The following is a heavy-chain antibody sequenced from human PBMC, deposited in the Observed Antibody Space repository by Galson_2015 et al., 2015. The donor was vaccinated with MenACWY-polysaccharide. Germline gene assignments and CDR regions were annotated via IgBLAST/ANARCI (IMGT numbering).Heavy chain of an antibody. V-gene: IGHV3-23*01. CDR3: ATLRGWSSGAGPKGYINY. CDR2: ISDIGVNT. Sequence: SLRLSCAASGFTFSTYDMSWVRQAPGTGLEWVSAISDIGVNTYYSDSTKGLFTIFRDNSKNTLYLRMDDLRAEDTAVYYCATLRGWSSGAGPKGYINYWGQGTLVAVSA. J-gene: IGHJ4*02. CDR1: GFTFSTYD. D-gene: IGHD6-25*01.